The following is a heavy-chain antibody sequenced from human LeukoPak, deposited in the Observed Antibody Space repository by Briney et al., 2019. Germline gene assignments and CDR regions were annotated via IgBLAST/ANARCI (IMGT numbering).Heavy chain of an antibody. CDR3: TRADWDTAMIDY. D-gene: IGHD5-18*01. Sequence: VGSLRLSCAASGIIFSNYWMNWVRQAPGKGLEWVSSISSSSSYIYYADSVKGRFTISRDNAKNSLYLQMNSLRAEDTAVYYCTRADWDTAMIDYWGQGTLVTVSS. V-gene: IGHV3-21*01. CDR1: GIIFSNYW. J-gene: IGHJ4*02. CDR2: ISSSSSYI.